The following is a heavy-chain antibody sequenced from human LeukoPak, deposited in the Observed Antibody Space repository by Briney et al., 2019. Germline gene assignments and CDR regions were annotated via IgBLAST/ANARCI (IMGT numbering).Heavy chain of an antibody. V-gene: IGHV4-31*03. CDR2: IYYSGST. J-gene: IGHJ6*02. CDR1: GGSISSGGYY. CDR3: AREHDYGDYYYYGMDV. D-gene: IGHD4-17*01. Sequence: SETLPLTCTVSGGSISSGGYYWSWIRQHPGKGLEWIGYIYYSGSTYYNPSLKSRVTISVDTSKNQFSLKLSSVTAADTAVYYCAREHDYGDYYYYGMDVWGQGTTVTVSS.